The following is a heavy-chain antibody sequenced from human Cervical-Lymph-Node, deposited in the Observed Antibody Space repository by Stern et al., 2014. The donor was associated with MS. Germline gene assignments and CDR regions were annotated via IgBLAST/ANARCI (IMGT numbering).Heavy chain of an antibody. D-gene: IGHD3-10*01. J-gene: IGHJ4*02. V-gene: IGHV4-34*01. CDR1: GGSFSGYY. Sequence: QVQLQQWGAGLLKPSETLSLTCAVYGGSFSGYYWSWIRQPPGKGLEWIGEINHSGSTNYNPSLKSRVTISVDTSKNQFSLKLSSVTAADTAVYYCARGRYYYGSGSYYRLTWYFDYWGQGTLVTVSS. CDR2: INHSGST. CDR3: ARGRYYYGSGSYYRLTWYFDY.